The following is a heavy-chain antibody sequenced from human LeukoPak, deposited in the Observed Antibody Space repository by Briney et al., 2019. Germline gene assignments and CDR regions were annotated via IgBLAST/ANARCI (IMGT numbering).Heavy chain of an antibody. D-gene: IGHD5-24*01. Sequence: GGSVRLSCAASGFTFSAYHINWVRQAPGKGLEWISYISTTGTTIHYADSVKGRFAISRDNAKSSLYLQMNSLRAEDTAVYYCARVEMATPHFDYWGQGTLVTVSS. CDR1: GFTFSAYH. CDR2: ISTTGTTI. J-gene: IGHJ4*02. V-gene: IGHV3-48*01. CDR3: ARVEMATPHFDY.